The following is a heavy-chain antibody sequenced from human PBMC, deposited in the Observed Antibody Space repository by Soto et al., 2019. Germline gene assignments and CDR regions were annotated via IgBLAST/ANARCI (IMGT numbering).Heavy chain of an antibody. CDR3: ARDRFVLVPAAIHWFDP. CDR2: ISAYNGNT. CDR1: GYTFTSYG. V-gene: IGHV1-18*01. D-gene: IGHD2-2*01. J-gene: IGHJ5*02. Sequence: QVQLVQSGAEVKKPGASVKVSCKASGYTFTSYGISWVRQAPGQGLEWMGWISAYNGNTNYAQKLQGRVTMTTDTSTSTADMELRSLRSDDTAVYYCARDRFVLVPAAIHWFDPWGQGTLVTVSS.